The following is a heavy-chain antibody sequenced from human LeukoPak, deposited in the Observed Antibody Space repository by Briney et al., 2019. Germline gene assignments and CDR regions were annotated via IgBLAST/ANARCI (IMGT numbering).Heavy chain of an antibody. Sequence: ASVKVSCKASGGTFSSYTISWVRQAPGQGLEWMGRIIPILGIANYAQKFQGRVTITADKSTSTAYMELSSLRSEDTAVYYCARETKDDFWSGYPFDYRGQGTLVTVSS. V-gene: IGHV1-69*04. D-gene: IGHD3-3*01. J-gene: IGHJ4*02. CDR1: GGTFSSYT. CDR3: ARETKDDFWSGYPFDY. CDR2: IIPILGIA.